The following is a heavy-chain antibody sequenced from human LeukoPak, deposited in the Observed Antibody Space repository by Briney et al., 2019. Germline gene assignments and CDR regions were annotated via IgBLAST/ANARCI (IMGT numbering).Heavy chain of an antibody. CDR2: VSSSGDYT. CDR1: QFTFSDYA. Sequence: GGSLRLSCSASQFTFSDYAMTWVRQAPGKGLEWVSGVSSSGDYTFYADSVKGRFTISRDNSKNTLYLQLNSLRVEDTAAYYCAKEIYAYGSRGFDYWGQGTLVTVSS. D-gene: IGHD3-10*01. CDR3: AKEIYAYGSRGFDY. V-gene: IGHV3-23*01. J-gene: IGHJ4*02.